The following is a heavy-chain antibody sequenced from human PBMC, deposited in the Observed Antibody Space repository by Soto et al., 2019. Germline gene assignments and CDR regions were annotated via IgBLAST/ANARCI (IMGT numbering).Heavy chain of an antibody. J-gene: IGHJ4*02. Sequence: PSETLSLTCIVSGVSVTSYTWSWVRQPANKGLEWIGRVFSSVSATYNPSLKSRVSISMDTAENRISLKLDSVTAADADVYFCARDGMTTGDTWGPGTLVTVSS. CDR3: ARDGMTTGDT. D-gene: IGHD2-21*02. V-gene: IGHV4-4*07. CDR1: GVSVTSYT. CDR2: VFSSVSA.